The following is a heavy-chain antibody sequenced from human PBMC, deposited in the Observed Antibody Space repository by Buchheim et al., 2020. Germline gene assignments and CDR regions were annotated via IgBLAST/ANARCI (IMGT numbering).Heavy chain of an antibody. V-gene: IGHV4-4*02. Sequence: QVQLQESGPGLVKPSGTLSLTCAVSGGSISSSNWWSWVRQPPGKGLEWIGEIYHSGSTNYNPSLKSRVTISVDKSKNQFSLKLSSVTAADTAVYYCARVFMGAIRGAIVLVPAAKGAVDYWGQGTL. J-gene: IGHJ4*02. D-gene: IGHD2-2*01. CDR1: GGSISSSNW. CDR2: IYHSGST. CDR3: ARVFMGAIRGAIVLVPAAKGAVDY.